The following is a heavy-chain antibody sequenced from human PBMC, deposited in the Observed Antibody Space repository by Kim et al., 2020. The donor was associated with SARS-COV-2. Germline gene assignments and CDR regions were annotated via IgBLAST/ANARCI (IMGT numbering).Heavy chain of an antibody. Sequence: ASVKVSCKASGYTFTGYYMHWVRQAPGQGLEWMGRINPNSGGTNYAQKFQGRVTMTRDTSISTAYMELSRLRSDDTAVYYCARGSNIVVVPAAIYYDFWSGYYTKYGMDVWGQGTTVTVSS. J-gene: IGHJ6*02. D-gene: IGHD3-3*01. CDR1: GYTFTGYY. V-gene: IGHV1-2*06. CDR3: ARGSNIVVVPAAIYYDFWSGYYTKYGMDV. CDR2: INPNSGGT.